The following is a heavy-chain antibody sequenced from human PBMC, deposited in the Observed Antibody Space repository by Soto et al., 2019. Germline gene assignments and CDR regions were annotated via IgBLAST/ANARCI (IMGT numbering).Heavy chain of an antibody. D-gene: IGHD3-22*01. CDR2: INAGNGNT. CDR3: ARGPLTMIVVVGYAFDI. Sequence: ASVKVSCKASGYTFTSYAMHWVRQAPGQRLEWMGWINAGNGNTKYSQKFQGRVTITRDTSASTAYMELSSLRPEDTAVYYCARGPLTMIVVVGYAFDIWGQGTMVTVSS. J-gene: IGHJ3*02. CDR1: GYTFTSYA. V-gene: IGHV1-3*01.